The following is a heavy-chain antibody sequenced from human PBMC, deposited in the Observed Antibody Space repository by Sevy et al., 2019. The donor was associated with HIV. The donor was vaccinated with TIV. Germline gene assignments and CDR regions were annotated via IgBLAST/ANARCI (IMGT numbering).Heavy chain of an antibody. CDR1: GYTFTSFD. CDR3: ARMGYSYGYAVDF. CDR2: MNPNNGNT. J-gene: IGHJ4*02. V-gene: IGHV1-8*01. D-gene: IGHD5-18*01. Sequence: ASVKVSCKASGYTFTSFDIKWVRQAPGQGLEWMGWMNPNNGNTGYAQNFQGRVIMTSNISISTAYMELSNLRSEDTAVYYCARMGYSYGYAVDFWGQGHLVTGLL.